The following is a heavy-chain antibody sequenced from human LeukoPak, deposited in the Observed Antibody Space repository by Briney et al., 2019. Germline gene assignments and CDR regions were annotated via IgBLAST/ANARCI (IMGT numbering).Heavy chain of an antibody. J-gene: IGHJ4*02. CDR2: MTGSGTRI. CDR1: GFPFSIYV. Sequence: GGSLRLSCAASGFPFSIYVMSWVRQAPGKGLEWVSSMTGSGTRICYADSVKGRFTISRDNSKNTLYLRMSSLRAEDTAVYYCAKTVWDQTDFWGQGTLVTVSS. V-gene: IGHV3-23*01. CDR3: AKTVWDQTDF. D-gene: IGHD3-16*01.